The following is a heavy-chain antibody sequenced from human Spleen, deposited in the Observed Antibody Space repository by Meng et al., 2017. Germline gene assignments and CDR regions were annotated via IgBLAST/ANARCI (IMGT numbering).Heavy chain of an antibody. J-gene: IGHJ4*02. CDR3: AKGWRSLYYFDY. D-gene: IGHD2-15*01. CDR1: GFTFSTYG. Sequence: QVQLVESGGGGVQRGRSLRLSCAASGFTFSTYGMHWVRQAPGRGLEWVAVTSYDGTNTYYTDSVKGRFTISRDSSKNTLYLQMNSLRAEDTAVYYCAKGWRSLYYFDYWGQGTLVTVSS. CDR2: TSYDGTNT. V-gene: IGHV3-30*18.